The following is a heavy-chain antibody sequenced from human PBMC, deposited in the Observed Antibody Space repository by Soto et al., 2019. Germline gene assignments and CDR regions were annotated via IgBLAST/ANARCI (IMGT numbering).Heavy chain of an antibody. J-gene: IGHJ4*02. D-gene: IGHD1-26*01. CDR2: IYYNGAT. CDR3: AKVRASKWELLPYYFDY. V-gene: IGHV4-59*01. Sequence: PSETLSLTCTVSGGSISSYYWSWIRQPPGKGLEWVGYIYYNGATNYNPSLEGRVTVSVDTSKNQFSLQLISVTAADTAVYYCAKVRASKWELLPYYFDYWGQGTPVTVYS. CDR1: GGSISSYY.